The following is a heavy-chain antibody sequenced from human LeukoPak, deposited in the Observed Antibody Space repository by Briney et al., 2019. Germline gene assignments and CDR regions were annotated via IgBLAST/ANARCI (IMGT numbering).Heavy chain of an antibody. CDR1: AYTFTDYY. J-gene: IGHJ4*02. V-gene: IGHV1-18*04. CDR2: ISAYNGNT. Sequence: ASVKVSCKASAYTFTDYYMHWVRQAPGQGLEWMGWISAYNGNTNYAQKLQGRVTMTTDTSTSTAYMELRSLRSDDTAVYYCARDYYYDSSGPFDYWGQGTLVTVSS. D-gene: IGHD3-22*01. CDR3: ARDYYYDSSGPFDY.